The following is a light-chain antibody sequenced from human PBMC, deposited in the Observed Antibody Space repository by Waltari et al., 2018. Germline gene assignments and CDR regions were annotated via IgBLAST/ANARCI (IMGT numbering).Light chain of an antibody. CDR2: DVS. Sequence: QYALTPPASVSGSPGPSLHISCSGTIRDVGDYPVVSRYQQHPGKVPKVVIFDVSYRPSGVSNRFSGSKSGNTASLTISGLQAEDEADYYCTSYTSRHSLVFGTGTKVTVL. J-gene: IGLJ1*01. V-gene: IGLV2-14*03. CDR1: IRDVGDYPV. CDR3: TSYTSRHSLV.